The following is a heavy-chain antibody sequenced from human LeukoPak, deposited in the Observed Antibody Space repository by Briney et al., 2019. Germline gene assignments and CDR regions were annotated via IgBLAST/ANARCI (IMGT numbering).Heavy chain of an antibody. CDR3: ARHSSTVTPYYFDY. V-gene: IGHV4-59*08. Sequence: SETLSLTCTVSGGSISSYYWSWIRQPPGKGLEWIGYIYYSGSTNYNPSLKSRVTISVDTSKNQFSLKLSSVTAADTAVYYCARHSSTVTPYYFDYWGQGTMVTVSS. CDR1: GGSISSYY. CDR2: IYYSGST. D-gene: IGHD4-17*01. J-gene: IGHJ4*02.